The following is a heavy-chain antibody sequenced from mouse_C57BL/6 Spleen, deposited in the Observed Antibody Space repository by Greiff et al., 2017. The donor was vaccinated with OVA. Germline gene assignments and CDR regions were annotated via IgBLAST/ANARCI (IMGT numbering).Heavy chain of an antibody. CDR1: GYTFTSYW. CDR3: ARSGDSSGYWFAY. D-gene: IGHD3-2*02. V-gene: IGHV1-72*01. Sequence: QVQLQQPGAELVKPGASVKLSCKASGYTFTSYWMHWVKQRPGRGLEWIGRIDPHSGGTKYNEKFKSKATLTVDKPSSTAYMQLSSLTSEDSAVYYCARSGDSSGYWFAYWGQGTLVTVSA. J-gene: IGHJ3*01. CDR2: IDPHSGGT.